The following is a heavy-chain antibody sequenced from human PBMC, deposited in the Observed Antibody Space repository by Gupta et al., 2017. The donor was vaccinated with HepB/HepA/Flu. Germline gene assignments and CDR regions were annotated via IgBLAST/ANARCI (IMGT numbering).Heavy chain of an antibody. CDR3: AKDLRVFYGGMDV. J-gene: IGHJ6*02. V-gene: IGHV3-30*02. Sequence: YADSVKGRFTISRDNSKNTLYLQMNSLRAEDTAVYYCAKDLRVFYGGMDVWGQGTTVTVSS. D-gene: IGHD2-8*01.